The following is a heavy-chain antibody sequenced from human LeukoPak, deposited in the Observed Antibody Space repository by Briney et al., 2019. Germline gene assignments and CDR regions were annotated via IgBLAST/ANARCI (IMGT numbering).Heavy chain of an antibody. CDR3: ARVPVGHNWNYVRESKWFDP. D-gene: IGHD1-7*01. V-gene: IGHV1-18*01. Sequence: ASVKVSCKASGYTFTSYGISWVRQAPGHGLEWMGWSSAYNGNTNYAQKLQGRVTMTTDTSTSTAYMELRSLRSDDTAVYYCARVPVGHNWNYVRESKWFDPWGQGTLVTVSS. J-gene: IGHJ5*02. CDR1: GYTFTSYG. CDR2: SSAYNGNT.